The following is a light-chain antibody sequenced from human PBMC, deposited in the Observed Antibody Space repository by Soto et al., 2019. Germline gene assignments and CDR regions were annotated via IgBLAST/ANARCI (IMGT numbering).Light chain of an antibody. CDR3: VLYMGRGISM. Sequence: QSVLTQPPSVSGAPGQRVTISCTGSSSNIGAGYDVHWYQQLPGTAPKLLIYGNRNRPSGVPDRFSGSILGNKAALTITGAQADDEADYYCVLYMGRGISMFGGGTKLTVL. CDR2: GNR. CDR1: SSNIGAGYD. J-gene: IGLJ3*02. V-gene: IGLV1-40*01.